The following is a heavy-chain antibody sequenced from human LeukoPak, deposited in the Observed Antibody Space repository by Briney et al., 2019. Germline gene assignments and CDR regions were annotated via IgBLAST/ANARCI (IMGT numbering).Heavy chain of an antibody. J-gene: IGHJ4*02. D-gene: IGHD1-26*01. CDR2: VFYNGAT. CDR3: ARGVAGSGSTPNY. Sequence: SQTLSLTCTVSGGSISRYYWTWIRQPPGKGLEWVGCVFYNGATNYNPSLKSRVTISVDTSKNQASLKLRSVTAADTAVYYCARGVAGSGSTPNYWGQGTLVTVSS. V-gene: IGHV4-59*01. CDR1: GGSISRYY.